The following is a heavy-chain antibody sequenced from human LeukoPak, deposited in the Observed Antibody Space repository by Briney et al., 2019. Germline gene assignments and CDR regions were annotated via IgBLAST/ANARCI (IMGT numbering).Heavy chain of an antibody. Sequence: GGSLRLSCAASGFTVSSNYTNWVRLAPGKGLEWISVLYSGGTAYYADSVRGRFTISRDNSKNTLFLQMNSLRAEDTAVYYCARDGYYDSSGPENAFDIWGQGTMVTVSS. CDR1: GFTVSSNY. J-gene: IGHJ3*02. CDR3: ARDGYYDSSGPENAFDI. V-gene: IGHV3-66*01. CDR2: LYSGGTA. D-gene: IGHD3-22*01.